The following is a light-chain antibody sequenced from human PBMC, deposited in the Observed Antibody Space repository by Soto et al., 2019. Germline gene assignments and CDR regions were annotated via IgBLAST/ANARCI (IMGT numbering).Light chain of an antibody. CDR1: SSDVGGYNY. CDR3: SSYAGSTPVV. Sequence: QSVLTQPPSASVSPGQSVTISCTGTSSDVGGYNYVSWYQQHPGKAPKLMIYEVSKRPSGVPDRFSGSKSGNTASLTVSGLQAEDEADYYCSSYAGSTPVVFGGGTKLTVL. CDR2: EVS. V-gene: IGLV2-8*01. J-gene: IGLJ2*01.